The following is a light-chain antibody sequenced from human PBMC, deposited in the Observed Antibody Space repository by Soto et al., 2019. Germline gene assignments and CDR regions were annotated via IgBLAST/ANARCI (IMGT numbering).Light chain of an antibody. CDR3: SAYTNYNTHWV. CDR2: DVS. V-gene: IGLV2-14*01. CDR1: SGDVCGYNY. Sequence: QSALTQPASVSGSPGQSITISCTGTSGDVCGYNYVSWYQQHPGKAPKLMICDVSDRPSGVSNRFSGSKSGNTASLTISGLQAEDEAEYYCSAYTNYNTHWVFGTGTKLTVL. J-gene: IGLJ1*01.